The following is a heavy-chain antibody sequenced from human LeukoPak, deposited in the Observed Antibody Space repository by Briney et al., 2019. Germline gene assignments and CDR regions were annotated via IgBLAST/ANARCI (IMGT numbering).Heavy chain of an antibody. CDR2: IYYSGST. V-gene: IGHV4-61*01. Sequence: SETLSLTCTVSGGSVSSGSYYWSWIRQPPGKGLEWIGYIYYSGSTYYNPSLKSRVTISVDTSKNQFSLKLSSVTAADTAVYYCARDGSYSSGWHTFDYWGQGTLVTVSS. D-gene: IGHD6-19*01. J-gene: IGHJ4*02. CDR3: ARDGSYSSGWHTFDY. CDR1: GGSVSSGSYY.